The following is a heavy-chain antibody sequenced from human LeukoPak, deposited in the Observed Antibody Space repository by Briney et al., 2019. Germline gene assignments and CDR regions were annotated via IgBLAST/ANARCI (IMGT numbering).Heavy chain of an antibody. V-gene: IGHV3-23*01. J-gene: IGHJ6*02. Sequence: GGSLRLSCATSQFKFNNYGMTWVRQAPGKGLEWVSSITGSGGRTQYADSVQGRFTISRDNSKNTLYLQMNSLRAEDTAVYYCTRDLMDYDVSTGLHHYYMDVWGQGTTVTVSS. CDR3: TRDLMDYDVSTGLHHYYMDV. D-gene: IGHD3-9*01. CDR2: ITGSGGRT. CDR1: QFKFNNYG.